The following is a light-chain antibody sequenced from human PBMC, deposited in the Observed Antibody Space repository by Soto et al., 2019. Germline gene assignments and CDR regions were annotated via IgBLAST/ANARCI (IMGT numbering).Light chain of an antibody. V-gene: IGKV3-20*01. CDR3: QQYGGAPAWT. J-gene: IGKJ1*01. CDR2: GAS. Sequence: EIVLTQSPGTLSLSPGERATLSCRASQRVSSSSLAWYQQKPGQAPRLLIYGASSRGTGIPDRFSGSVAGGGFPLTMSRLEPEDVAVYGCQQYGGAPAWTFGQGAKVEIK. CDR1: QRVSSSS.